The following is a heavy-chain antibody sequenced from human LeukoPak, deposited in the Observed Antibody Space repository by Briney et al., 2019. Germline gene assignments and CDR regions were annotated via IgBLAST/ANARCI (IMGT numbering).Heavy chain of an antibody. Sequence: ASVKVSCKASGYTFTGYYMHWVRQAPGQGLEWMGWINPNSGGTNYAQKFQGRVTMTRDTSISTAYMELSRLRSDDTAVYYCARRYGSSSPVFGYWGQGTLVTVSS. CDR2: INPNSGGT. D-gene: IGHD6-6*01. V-gene: IGHV1-2*02. CDR1: GYTFTGYY. CDR3: ARRYGSSSPVFGY. J-gene: IGHJ4*02.